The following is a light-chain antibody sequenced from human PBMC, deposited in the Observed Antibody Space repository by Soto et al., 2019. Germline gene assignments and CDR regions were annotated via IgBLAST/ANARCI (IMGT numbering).Light chain of an antibody. CDR1: SSDVGGYNY. J-gene: IGLJ1*01. CDR3: SSYTSSSTYV. V-gene: IGLV2-14*01. CDR2: DVS. Sequence: QSVLTQPASVSGSPGQSITISCTGTSSDVGGYNYVSWYQQHPGKAPKLMIYDVSNRPSGVSNRFSGSKSGNTASLTISGIQAEYEADYYCSSYTSSSTYVFGTGTKLTVL.